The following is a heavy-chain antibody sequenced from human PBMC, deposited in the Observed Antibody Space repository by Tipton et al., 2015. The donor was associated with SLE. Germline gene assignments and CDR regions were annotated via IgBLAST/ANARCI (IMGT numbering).Heavy chain of an antibody. V-gene: IGHV4-59*01. CDR3: AREVYGRFPI. Sequence: TLSLTCTISGDSISSYYWTWIRQPPGKGLEWLGYVFHTGSTNYNPSLNGRVTMSVDTSKNQFSLRLTSVTAADSAVYYCAREVYGRFPIWGQGALVTVSS. J-gene: IGHJ4*02. CDR1: GDSISSYY. CDR2: VFHTGST. D-gene: IGHD3-10*01.